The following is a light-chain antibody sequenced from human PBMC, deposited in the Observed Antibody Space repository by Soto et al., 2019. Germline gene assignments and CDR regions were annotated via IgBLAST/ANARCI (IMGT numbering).Light chain of an antibody. CDR2: DAS. Sequence: DVQMTQSPSTLSASVGDRVTITCRASQSINNFLAWYQQKPGQAPKFLIYDASTLDSGVPSRFSGSGSGTEFTLTISSLQPEDFATYYCQQYDSSPLTFGGGTKVDIK. CDR3: QQYDSSPLT. V-gene: IGKV1-5*01. J-gene: IGKJ4*01. CDR1: QSINNF.